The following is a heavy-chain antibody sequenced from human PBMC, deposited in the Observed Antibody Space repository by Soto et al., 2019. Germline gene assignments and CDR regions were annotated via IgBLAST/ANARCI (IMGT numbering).Heavy chain of an antibody. CDR3: AKDLALDDPRPDAFDI. D-gene: IGHD3-3*01. Sequence: GGSLRLSCAASGFTFSSYAMHWVRQAPGKGLEWVSAISCSGSSKYYADSVKGRFTISRDNSKNTLYLQMNSLRAEDTAVYYCAKDLALDDPRPDAFDIWGQGTMVTVSS. CDR1: GFTFSSYA. V-gene: IGHV3-30-3*01. CDR2: ISCSGSSK. J-gene: IGHJ3*02.